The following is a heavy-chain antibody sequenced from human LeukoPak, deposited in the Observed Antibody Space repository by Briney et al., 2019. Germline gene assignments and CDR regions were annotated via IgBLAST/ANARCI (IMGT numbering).Heavy chain of an antibody. Sequence: PSETLSLTCAVYGGSLNGYYWSWIRQPPGKRLEWIGEIDHSGSTQYNPSLKSRVTISLDTSKKQFSLKLTSLTAAETDFYYCARYGVAEEGIWWFDPWGQGTLVTVSS. V-gene: IGHV4-34*01. CDR3: ARYGVAEEGIWWFDP. CDR2: IDHSGST. D-gene: IGHD6-13*01. CDR1: GGSLNGYY. J-gene: IGHJ5*02.